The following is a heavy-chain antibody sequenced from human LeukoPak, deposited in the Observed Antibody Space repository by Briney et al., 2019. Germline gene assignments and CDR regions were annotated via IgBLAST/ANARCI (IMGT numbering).Heavy chain of an antibody. CDR3: ARYFHDSSGYSNWFDP. Sequence: SETLSLTSTVSGGSISSYYWSWIRQPPGKGLEWIGYIYYSGSTNYNPSLKSRVTISVDTSKNQFSLKLTSVTAADTAVYYCARYFHDSSGYSNWFDPWGQGTLVTVSS. CDR2: IYYSGST. CDR1: GGSISSYY. J-gene: IGHJ5*02. D-gene: IGHD3-22*01. V-gene: IGHV4-59*01.